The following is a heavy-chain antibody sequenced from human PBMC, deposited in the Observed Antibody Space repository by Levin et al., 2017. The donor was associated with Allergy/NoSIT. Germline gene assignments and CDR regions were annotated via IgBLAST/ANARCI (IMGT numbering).Heavy chain of an antibody. D-gene: IGHD6-25*01. CDR2: ISYDGSNI. V-gene: IGHV3-30*04. Sequence: SCAASGFAFSNFAMHWVRQAPGKGLEWVAVISYDGSNIFFADSVRGRCTISRDNSENTLFLQMNSLRAEDTAVYYCARGAGGFLAEVSGALDNWGQGTPVTVSS. CDR1: GFAFSNFA. CDR3: ARGAGGFLAEVSGALDN. J-gene: IGHJ4*02.